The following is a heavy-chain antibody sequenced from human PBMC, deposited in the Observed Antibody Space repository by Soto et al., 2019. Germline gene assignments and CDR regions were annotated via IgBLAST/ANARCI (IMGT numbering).Heavy chain of an antibody. J-gene: IGHJ6*02. V-gene: IGHV1-46*03. D-gene: IGHD2-15*01. CDR3: SYCSGGSCTHNAFDV. CDR2: IKTAGGDT. Sequence: VASVKVSCKASGYVFTNYYIHWVRQAPGQGLEWMGIIKTAGGDTNYAQKFRGRVTMTRDTSTSTVYMELSSLRSEDTAVYYCSYCSGGSCTHNAFDVWGQGTTVTVSS. CDR1: GYVFTNYY.